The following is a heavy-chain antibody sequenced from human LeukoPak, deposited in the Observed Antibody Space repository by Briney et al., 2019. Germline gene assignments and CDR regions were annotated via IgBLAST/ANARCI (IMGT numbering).Heavy chain of an antibody. D-gene: IGHD2-15*01. J-gene: IGHJ6*02. Sequence: KASETLSLTCTVSGGSISSYYWSWIRQPPGKGLEWIGEINHSGSTNYNPSLKSRVTISVDTSKNQFSLKLSSVTAADTAVYYCARGSIGYCSGGSCLARYYYYGMDVWGQGTTVTVSS. V-gene: IGHV4-34*01. CDR2: INHSGST. CDR3: ARGSIGYCSGGSCLARYYYYGMDV. CDR1: GGSISSYY.